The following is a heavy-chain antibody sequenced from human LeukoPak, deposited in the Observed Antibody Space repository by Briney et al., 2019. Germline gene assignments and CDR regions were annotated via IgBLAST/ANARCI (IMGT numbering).Heavy chain of an antibody. Sequence: SETLSLTCTVSGGSISSGSYYWSWIRQPAGKGLEWIGRIYTSGSTNYNPSLKSRVTISVDTSKNQFSLKLSSVTAADTAVYYCARVGRYSYGSYNYYYMDVWGKGTTVTVSS. CDR2: IYTSGST. CDR1: GGSISSGSYY. D-gene: IGHD5-18*01. V-gene: IGHV4-61*02. CDR3: ARVGRYSYGSYNYYYMDV. J-gene: IGHJ6*03.